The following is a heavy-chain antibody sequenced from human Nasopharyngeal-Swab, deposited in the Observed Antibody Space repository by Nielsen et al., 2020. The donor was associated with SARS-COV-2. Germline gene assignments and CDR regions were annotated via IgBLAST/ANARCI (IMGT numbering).Heavy chain of an antibody. V-gene: IGHV1-18*01. CDR1: DYTFTSYG. Sequence: ASVKVSCKASDYTFTSYGISWVRQAPGQGLEWMGWISAYYGNTNYAQNLQGRVTMTTDTSTSTAYMELRSLRSDDTAVYYCARVVPRGAFDIWGQGIMVTVSS. D-gene: IGHD2-2*01. CDR2: ISAYYGNT. J-gene: IGHJ3*02. CDR3: ARVVPRGAFDI.